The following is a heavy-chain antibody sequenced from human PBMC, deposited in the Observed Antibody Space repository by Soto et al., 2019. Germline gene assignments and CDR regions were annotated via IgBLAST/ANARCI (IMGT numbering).Heavy chain of an antibody. CDR3: ATDKILEWLFRPVAFDI. V-gene: IGHV1-24*01. J-gene: IGHJ3*02. CDR2: FDPEDGET. CDR1: GYTLTELS. Sequence: QVQLVQSGAEVKKPGASVKVSCKVSGYTLTELSMHWVRQAPGKGLEWVGGFDPEDGETIDAQKLQDRVTMTEDTSTDTAYLELSSLRSEDTAVYYYATDKILEWLFRPVAFDIWCQGTMVTVSS. D-gene: IGHD3-3*01.